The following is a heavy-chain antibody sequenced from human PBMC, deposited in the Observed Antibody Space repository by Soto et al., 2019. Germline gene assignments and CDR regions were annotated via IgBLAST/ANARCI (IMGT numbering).Heavy chain of an antibody. D-gene: IGHD2-2*01. CDR1: GYTLTNYY. Sequence: QVQMVQSGAEMKMPGASVRVSCKAFGYTLTNYYMHWVRQAPGQGLERMGFINPNGHWAGYSQKFKGRVTVSRNTSTYTVFLDLSSLRSEDTAAYYCVREGAPAATMFDYWGQGTLVTVSP. CDR2: INPNGHWA. V-gene: IGHV1-46*01. CDR3: VREGAPAATMFDY. J-gene: IGHJ4*02.